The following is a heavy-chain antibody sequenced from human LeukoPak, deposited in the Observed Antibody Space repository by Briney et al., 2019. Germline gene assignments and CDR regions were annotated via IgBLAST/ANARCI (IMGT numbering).Heavy chain of an antibody. J-gene: IGHJ6*03. CDR1: GGSISSGDYY. CDR2: IYYSGST. V-gene: IGHV4-30-4*08. CDR3: ARDSADTAMALYYYYMDV. Sequence: SSQTLSLTCTVSGGSISSGDYYWSWIRQPPGQGLEWIGYIYYSGSTYYNPSLKGRVTISVDTSKNQFSLKLSSVTAADTAVYYCARDSADTAMALYYYYMDVWGKGTTVTVSS. D-gene: IGHD5-18*01.